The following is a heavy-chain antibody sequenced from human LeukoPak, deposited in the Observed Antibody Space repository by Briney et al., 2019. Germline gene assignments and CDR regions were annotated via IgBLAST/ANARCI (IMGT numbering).Heavy chain of an antibody. Sequence: SETLSLTCAVYGGSFSGYYWSWIRQPPGKGLEWIGEINHSGSTNYNPSLKSRVTISVDTSKNQFSLKLSSVTAADTAVYYCARGQSSTLLWLGHYFDYWGQGTLVTVSS. D-gene: IGHD3-10*01. CDR1: GGSFSGYY. J-gene: IGHJ4*02. CDR3: ARGQSSTLLWLGHYFDY. V-gene: IGHV4-34*01. CDR2: INHSGST.